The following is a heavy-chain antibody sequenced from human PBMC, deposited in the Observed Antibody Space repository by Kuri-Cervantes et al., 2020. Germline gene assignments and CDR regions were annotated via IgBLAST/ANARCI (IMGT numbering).Heavy chain of an antibody. CDR2: IYSGGST. Sequence: GESLKISRAASGFTVSSNYMSWVRQAPGKGLEWVSVIYSGGSTYYADSVKGRFTISRDNSKNTLYLQMNSLRAEDTAVYYCARVLPLWWSFDYWGQGTLVTVSS. V-gene: IGHV3-53*01. CDR1: GFTVSSNY. CDR3: ARVLPLWWSFDY. D-gene: IGHD2-21*01. J-gene: IGHJ4*02.